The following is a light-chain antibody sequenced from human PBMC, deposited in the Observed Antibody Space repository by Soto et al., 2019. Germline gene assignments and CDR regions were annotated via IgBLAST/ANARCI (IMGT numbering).Light chain of an antibody. J-gene: IGKJ4*01. CDR1: QDIINY. Sequence: DIQMTQSPSSLSASVGDRVTITCRASQDIINYLAWFQQKPGQAPKSLIYAASNLQSGVPSRFSGSGSGTDFTLTISSLQPEDFATYYGQQYKAYPLTVGGGTKV. CDR3: QQYKAYPLT. CDR2: AAS. V-gene: IGKV1-16*01.